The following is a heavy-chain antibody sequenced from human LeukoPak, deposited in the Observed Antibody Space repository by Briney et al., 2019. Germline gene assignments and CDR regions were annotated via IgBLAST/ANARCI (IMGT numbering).Heavy chain of an antibody. CDR3: ARRRSGPHPPDY. V-gene: IGHV1-8*01. J-gene: IGHJ4*02. D-gene: IGHD3-3*01. CDR1: GYIFTSYD. CDR2: MNPNSGNT. Sequence: ASVKVSCKASGYIFTSYDINWARQATGQGLEWMGWMNPNSGNTGYAQKFQGRVTMTRNTSISTAYMELSSLRSEDTAVYYCARRRSGPHPPDYWGQGTLVTVSS.